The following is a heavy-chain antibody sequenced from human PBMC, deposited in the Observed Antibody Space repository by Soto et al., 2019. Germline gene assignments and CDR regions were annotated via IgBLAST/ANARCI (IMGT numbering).Heavy chain of an antibody. D-gene: IGHD1-1*01. CDR3: ARDSERRKDRGSREPEDY. V-gene: IGHV3-73*01. Sequence: GGSRRLSCAASGFTFSGSAMHWVRQASGKGLEWVGRIRTRTDAYATEYAASVKGRFTISRDDSKNTLYLQMNSLRAEDTAVYYCARDSERRKDRGSREPEDYWGQGTLVTVSS. J-gene: IGHJ4*02. CDR1: GFTFSGSA. CDR2: IRTRTDAYAT.